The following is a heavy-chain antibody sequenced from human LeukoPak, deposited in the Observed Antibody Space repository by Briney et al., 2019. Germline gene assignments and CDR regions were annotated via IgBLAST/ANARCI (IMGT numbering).Heavy chain of an antibody. V-gene: IGHV5-51*01. CDR3: ARTRRDGYNYSGGSDY. CDR1: GYSFTSYW. CDR2: IYPGDSDT. Sequence: GESLQISCKGSGYSFTSYWIGWVRQLPGKGLEWMGIIYPGDSDTRYSPSFQGQVTISADKSISTAYLQWSSLKASDTAMYYCARTRRDGYNYSGGSDYWGQGTLVTVSS. J-gene: IGHJ4*02. D-gene: IGHD5-24*01.